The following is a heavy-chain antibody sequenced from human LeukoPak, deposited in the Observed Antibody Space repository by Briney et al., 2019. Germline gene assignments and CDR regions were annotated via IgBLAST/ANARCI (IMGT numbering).Heavy chain of an antibody. CDR1: GGSISSSSYY. Sequence: SETLSLTCTVSGGSISSSSYYWGWIRQPPGKGLEWIGYIYHSGSTYYNPSLKSRVTISVDRSKNQFSLKLSSVTAADTAVYYCARTLVRGVLFDYWGQGTLVTVSS. CDR3: ARTLVRGVLFDY. CDR2: IYHSGST. V-gene: IGHV4-39*07. J-gene: IGHJ4*02. D-gene: IGHD3-10*01.